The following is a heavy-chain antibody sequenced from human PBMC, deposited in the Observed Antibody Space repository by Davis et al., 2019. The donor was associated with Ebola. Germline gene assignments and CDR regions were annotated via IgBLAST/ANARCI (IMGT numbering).Heavy chain of an antibody. J-gene: IGHJ6*04. CDR2: IYHSGST. V-gene: IGHV4-4*02. D-gene: IGHD6-19*01. Sequence: MPSETLSLTCAVSGGSIRSSNWWSWVRQPPGKGLEWIGEIYHSGSTNYNPSLKSRVTISVDKSNNQFSLKLNSVTAADTAVYYCARDRVAVAGTGIHYYYGMDVWGKGTTVTVSS. CDR3: ARDRVAVAGTGIHYYYGMDV. CDR1: GGSIRSSNW.